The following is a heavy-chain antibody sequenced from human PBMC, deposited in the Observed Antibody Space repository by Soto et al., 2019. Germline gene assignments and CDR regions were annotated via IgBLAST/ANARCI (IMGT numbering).Heavy chain of an antibody. V-gene: IGHV4-38-2*01. D-gene: IGHD2-15*01. CDR2: IFHGGNT. Sequence: SETLSLTCAVSGLFISSGNYWGWIRKPPGKGLEWIGSIFHGGNTYYNPSLKSRVTISVDMSKNQFSLNLNSVTAADTAVYYCARARWYDAFDVWGQGTVVTVSS. J-gene: IGHJ3*01. CDR1: GLFISSGNY. CDR3: ARARWYDAFDV.